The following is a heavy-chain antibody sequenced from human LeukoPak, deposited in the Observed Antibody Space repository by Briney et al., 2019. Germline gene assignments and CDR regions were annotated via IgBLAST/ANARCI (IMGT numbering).Heavy chain of an antibody. CDR2: INHSGST. V-gene: IGHV4-34*01. CDR1: GGSFSGYY. CDR3: AAELLGYAERTDY. Sequence: SETLSLTCAVYGGSFSGYYWSWIRQPPGKGLEWIGEINHSGSTNYNPSLKSRVTISVGTSKNQFSLKLSSVTAADTAVYYCAAELLGYAERTDYWGQGTLVTVSS. D-gene: IGHD3-10*01. J-gene: IGHJ4*02.